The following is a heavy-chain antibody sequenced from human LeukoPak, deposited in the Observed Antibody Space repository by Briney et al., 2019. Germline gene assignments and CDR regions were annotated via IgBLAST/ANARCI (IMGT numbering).Heavy chain of an antibody. J-gene: IGHJ4*02. CDR2: IRNDGSNK. Sequence: GGSLRLSCAASGFTFSSYGMHCVRQAPGKGLGWVAFIRNDGSNKYYADSVKGRFTISRDNSKNTLYLQMNSLRAEYTAVYYCAKDTNFLHYFDYWGQGTLVTVSS. V-gene: IGHV3-30*02. CDR1: GFTFSSYG. D-gene: IGHD2-2*01. CDR3: AKDTNFLHYFDY.